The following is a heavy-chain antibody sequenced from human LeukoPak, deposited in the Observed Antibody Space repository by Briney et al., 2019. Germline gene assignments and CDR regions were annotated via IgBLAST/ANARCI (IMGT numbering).Heavy chain of an antibody. V-gene: IGHV4-39*07. CDR1: GGSISSSSYY. CDR3: ARGGSGYSNFDY. CDR2: IYYSGST. J-gene: IGHJ4*02. Sequence: PSETLSLTCTVSGGSISSSSYYWGWIRQPPGKGLEWIGSIYYSGSTYYNPSLKGRVTISVDTSKNQFSLKLSSVTAADTAVYYCARGGSGYSNFDYWGQGTLVTVSS. D-gene: IGHD3-22*01.